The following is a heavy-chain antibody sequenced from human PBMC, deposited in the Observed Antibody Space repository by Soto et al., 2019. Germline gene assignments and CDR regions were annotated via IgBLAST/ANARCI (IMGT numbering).Heavy chain of an antibody. V-gene: IGHV4-4*02. CDR1: GGSISSANW. CDR2: IYHGGST. J-gene: IGHJ6*04. CDR3: ARLSFAYGVDV. Sequence: SETLSLTCAVSGGSISSANWWTWVRQPPGKGLEWIGEIYHGGSTSYNPSLKSRVTLSLDKFKNHFSLNLTSVTAADTAVYYCARLSFAYGVDVWGKGTMVTVSS.